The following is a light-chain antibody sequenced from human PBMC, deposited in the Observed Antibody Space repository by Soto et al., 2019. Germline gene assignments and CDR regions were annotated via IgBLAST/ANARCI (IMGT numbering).Light chain of an antibody. CDR3: PQSNSFPFT. V-gene: IGKV1-12*01. CDR2: AAS. CDR1: QGISCW. Sequence: DIQMTQSPSSVSASVGDRVTITCRASQGISCWLAGYQQNPGKAPNLLIYAASSWQSVGPSRFSGSGSGTDFTLTITSLPTDDFATYDCPQSNSFPFTFGTGTKVDIE. J-gene: IGKJ3*01.